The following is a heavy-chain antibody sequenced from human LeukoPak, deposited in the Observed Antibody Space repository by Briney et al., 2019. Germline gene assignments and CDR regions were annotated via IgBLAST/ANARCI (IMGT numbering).Heavy chain of an antibody. V-gene: IGHV3-48*03. CDR3: ARSGWYYGILTGFDY. J-gene: IGHJ4*02. D-gene: IGHD3-9*01. CDR2: ISISGSTI. Sequence: GGSLRLSCAASGFTFSSFEMNWVRQAPGKGLEWVSYISISGSTIYYADSVKGRFTISRDNAKNSLYLQMNSLRAEDTAVYYCARSGWYYGILTGFDYWGQGTLVTVSS. CDR1: GFTFSSFE.